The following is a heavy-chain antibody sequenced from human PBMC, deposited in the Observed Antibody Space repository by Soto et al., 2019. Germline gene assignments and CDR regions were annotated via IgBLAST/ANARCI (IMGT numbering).Heavy chain of an antibody. CDR2: ISGSGGST. CDR1: GFTFSSYA. J-gene: IGHJ6*02. V-gene: IGHV3-23*01. Sequence: GGSLRLSCAASGFTFSSYAMSWVRQAPGKGLEWVSAISGSGGSTYYADSVKGRFTISRDNSKNTLYLQMNSLRAEDTAVYYCAKDRSSSSVYYYYGMDVWGQGTTATVS. CDR3: AKDRSSSSVYYYYGMDV. D-gene: IGHD6-6*01.